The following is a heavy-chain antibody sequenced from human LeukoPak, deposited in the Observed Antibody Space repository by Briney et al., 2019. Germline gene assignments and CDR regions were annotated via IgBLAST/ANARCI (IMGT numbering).Heavy chain of an antibody. D-gene: IGHD4-17*01. CDR1: GGSFTGYY. CDR3: DY. Sequence: PSETLSLTCAVYGGSFTGYYWSWIRQPPGKGLEWMGEINHSGSTNYNPSLKSRVTISVDASKNTAVYYCARVADYGDSTTDFDYWGQGTLVTVSS. CDR2: INHSGST. J-gene: IGHJ4*02. V-gene: IGHV4-34*01.